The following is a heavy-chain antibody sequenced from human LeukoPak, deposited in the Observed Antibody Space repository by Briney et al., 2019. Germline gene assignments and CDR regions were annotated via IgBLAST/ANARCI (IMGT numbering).Heavy chain of an antibody. CDR1: GYTFTSYY. J-gene: IGHJ6*02. V-gene: IGHV1-46*01. CDR3: ARDQVAGTYYYYGMDV. CDR2: INPSGGST. Sequence: ASVKVSCKASGYTFTSYYMHRVRQAPGQGLEWMGIINPSGGSTNYAQKFQGRVTMTRDTSTSTVYMELSSLRSEGTAVYYCARDQVAGTYYYYGMDVWGQGATVTVSS. D-gene: IGHD6-19*01.